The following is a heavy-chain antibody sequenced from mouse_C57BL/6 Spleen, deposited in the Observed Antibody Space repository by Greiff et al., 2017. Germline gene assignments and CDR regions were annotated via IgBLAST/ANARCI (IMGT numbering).Heavy chain of an antibody. D-gene: IGHD2-3*01. CDR1: GYTFTNYS. CDR2: FHPYNDDT. V-gene: IGHV1-47*01. CDR3: ANKKDGSYLDY. J-gene: IGHJ2*01. Sequence: QVQLQQPGAELVKPGASVKMSCKASGYTFTNYSMDWVKQSHGKSLEWIGNFHPYNDDTNYNEKFKGKATLTVDKSSSTASLQLSRLTSDDSAVYYCANKKDGSYLDYWGQGTTLTVSS.